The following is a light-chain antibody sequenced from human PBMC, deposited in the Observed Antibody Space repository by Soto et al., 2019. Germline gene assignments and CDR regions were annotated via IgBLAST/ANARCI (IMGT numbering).Light chain of an antibody. CDR3: QVWDSSSDHVI. Sequence: SYELTQPPSVSVAPGKTASITCGGDNLGSKSVHWYQQKPGQAPVLVIYYDDERPSGIPERFSASNSGNTATLTISRVEAGDEAEYCCQVWDSSSDHVIFGGGTKLTGL. V-gene: IGLV3-21*04. CDR2: YDD. J-gene: IGLJ2*01. CDR1: NLGSKS.